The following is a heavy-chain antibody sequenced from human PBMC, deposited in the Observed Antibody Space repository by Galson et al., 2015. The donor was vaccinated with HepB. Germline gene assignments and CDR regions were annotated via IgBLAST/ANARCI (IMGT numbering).Heavy chain of an antibody. CDR3: VKGHVSWSGYYIDY. V-gene: IGHV3-23*01. CDR1: GFTFSSCA. J-gene: IGHJ4*02. D-gene: IGHD3-3*01. Sequence: SLRLSCAASGFTFSSCAMTWVRQAPGKGLEWVSGISGGAGATYYADSVKGRFTISRDNSKSTLYLQMNNLRAEDTAVYYCVKGHVSWSGYYIDYWGQGTLVTVSS. CDR2: ISGGAGAT.